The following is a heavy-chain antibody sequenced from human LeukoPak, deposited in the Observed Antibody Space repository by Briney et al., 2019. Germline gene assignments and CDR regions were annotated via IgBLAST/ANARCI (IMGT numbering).Heavy chain of an antibody. CDR3: ARVGLTGTTNY. J-gene: IGHJ4*02. V-gene: IGHV3-48*04. D-gene: IGHD1-7*01. Sequence: GGSLRLSCAASGFTFSSYSMNWVRQAPGKGLEWVSYISSSSSTIYYADSVKGRFTISRDNAKNSLYLQMNSLRAEDTAVYHCARVGLTGTTNYWGQGTLVTVSS. CDR1: GFTFSSYS. CDR2: ISSSSSTI.